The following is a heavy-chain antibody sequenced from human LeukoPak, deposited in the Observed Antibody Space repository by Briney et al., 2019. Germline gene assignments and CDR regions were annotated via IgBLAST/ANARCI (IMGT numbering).Heavy chain of an antibody. Sequence: SETPSLTCAVYGGSFSPYYWSWVRQPPGKGLEWIGEINHSGSSHYNPSLKSRVAISVDTSKNQFSLKLRSVTAADTAVYYCASPLGYCSSTDCYGDYWGQGTLVTVSS. CDR3: ASPLGYCSSTDCYGDY. J-gene: IGHJ4*02. CDR1: GGSFSPYY. V-gene: IGHV4-34*01. D-gene: IGHD2-2*01. CDR2: INHSGSS.